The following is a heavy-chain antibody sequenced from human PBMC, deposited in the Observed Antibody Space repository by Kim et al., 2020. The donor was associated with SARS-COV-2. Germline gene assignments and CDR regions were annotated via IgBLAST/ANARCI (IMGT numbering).Heavy chain of an antibody. V-gene: IGHV1-2*02. J-gene: IGHJ4*02. D-gene: IGHD2-2*02. CDR2: INPNSGGT. CDR3: ARDIGEGPIPHGD. Sequence: ASVKVSCKASGYTFTGYYMHWVRQAPGQGLEWMGWINPNSGGTNYAQKFQGRVTMTRDTSISTAYMELSRLRSDDTAVYYCARDIGEGPIPHGDWGQGTLVTVSS. CDR1: GYTFTGYY.